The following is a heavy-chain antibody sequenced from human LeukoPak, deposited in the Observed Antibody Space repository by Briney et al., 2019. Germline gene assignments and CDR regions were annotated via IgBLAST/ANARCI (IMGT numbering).Heavy chain of an antibody. Sequence: GGSLRLSCAASGFTFSIYSMNWVRQAPGKGLEWVSSISSASGYTYSADSVKGRFTISRDNAKNSLYLQLNILRAEDTAVYYCARDYSDTGSFDIWGQGTMVTVSS. CDR1: GFTFSIYS. CDR2: ISSASGYT. V-gene: IGHV3-21*06. CDR3: ARDYSDTGSFDI. D-gene: IGHD2-21*01. J-gene: IGHJ3*02.